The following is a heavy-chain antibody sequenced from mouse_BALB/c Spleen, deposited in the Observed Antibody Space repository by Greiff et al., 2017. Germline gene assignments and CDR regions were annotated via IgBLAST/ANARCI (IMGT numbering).Heavy chain of an antibody. CDR3: ARGGGYPAWFAY. D-gene: IGHD1-2*01. J-gene: IGHJ3*01. Sequence: EVKLEESGGGLVQPGGSRKLSCAASGFTFSSFGMHWVRQAPEKGLEWVAYISSGSSTIYYADTVKGRFTISRDNPKNTLFLQMTSLRSEDTAMYYCARGGGYPAWFAYWGQGTLVTVSA. CDR1: GFTFSSFG. CDR2: ISSGSSTI. V-gene: IGHV5-17*02.